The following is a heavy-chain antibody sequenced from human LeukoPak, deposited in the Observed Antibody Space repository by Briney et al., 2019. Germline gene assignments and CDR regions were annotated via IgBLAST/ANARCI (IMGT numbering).Heavy chain of an antibody. D-gene: IGHD2-15*01. CDR2: IIPIFGTA. J-gene: IGHJ5*02. V-gene: IGHV1-69*13. CDR1: GGTFSSYA. CDR3: ASMAPLCSGGSCPHGNWLDP. Sequence: ASVKVSYKASGGTFSSYAISWVRQAPGQGLEWMGGIIPIFGTANYAQKFQGRVTITADESTSTAYMELSSLRSEDTAVYYCASMAPLCSGGSCPHGNWLDPWGQGTLVTVSS.